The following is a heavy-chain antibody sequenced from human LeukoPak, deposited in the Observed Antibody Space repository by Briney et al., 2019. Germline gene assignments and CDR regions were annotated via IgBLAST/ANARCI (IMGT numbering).Heavy chain of an antibody. CDR2: ISSSSSYI. J-gene: IGHJ4*02. V-gene: IGHV3-21*01. CDR1: GFTFSSYS. D-gene: IGHD3-22*01. Sequence: GGSLRLSCAASGFTFSSYSVNWVRQAPGKGLEWVSSISSSSSYIYYADSVKGRFTISRDNAKNSLYLQMNSLRAEDTAVYYCARDRTPWYYDSSGYYDYWGQGTLVTVSS. CDR3: ARDRTPWYYDSSGYYDY.